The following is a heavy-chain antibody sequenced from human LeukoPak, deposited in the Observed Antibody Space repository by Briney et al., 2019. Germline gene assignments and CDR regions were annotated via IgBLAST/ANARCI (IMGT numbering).Heavy chain of an antibody. CDR3: ARDGRELYYYYYYMDV. J-gene: IGHJ6*03. CDR1: GFTFSSYS. Sequence: GGSLRLSCAASGFTFSSYSMNWVRQAPGKGLEWVSSISSSSSYIYYADSVKGRFTISGDNAKNSLYLQMNSLRAEDTAVYYCARDGRELYYYYYYMDVWGKGTTVTVSS. V-gene: IGHV3-21*01. D-gene: IGHD1-7*01. CDR2: ISSSSSYI.